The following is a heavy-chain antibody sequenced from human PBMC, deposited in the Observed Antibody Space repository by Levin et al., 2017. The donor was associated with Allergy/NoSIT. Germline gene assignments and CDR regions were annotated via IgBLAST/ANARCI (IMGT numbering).Heavy chain of an antibody. J-gene: IGHJ6*03. CDR1: GFTFSSFG. CDR2: IWYDGSSK. D-gene: IGHD6-13*01. V-gene: IGHV3-33*01. Sequence: GESLKISCAASGFTFSSFGIHWVRQAPGKGLEWVALIWYDGSSKYYADSVKGRFTISRDNTKNPLYLQVKSLRAEDTAVYYCARGAADGTYHYYDYIDVWGKGTTVTVSS. CDR3: ARGAADGTYHYYDYIDV.